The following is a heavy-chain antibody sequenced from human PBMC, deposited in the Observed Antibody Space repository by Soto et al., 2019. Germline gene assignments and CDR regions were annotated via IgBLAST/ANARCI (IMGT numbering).Heavy chain of an antibody. D-gene: IGHD6-19*01. Sequence: SETLSLTCTVSGGSFKSGSFSWSWIRQSPGKGLEWIGYVYHTGRTSYNPSIKSRVSISMDTSKNQFSLNLDSVTAADTAVYYCARDPRRSSGYYYFDHWGQGTLVTVSS. CDR3: ARDPRRSSGYYYFDH. CDR1: GGSFKSGSFS. CDR2: VYHTGRT. V-gene: IGHV4-61*01. J-gene: IGHJ4*02.